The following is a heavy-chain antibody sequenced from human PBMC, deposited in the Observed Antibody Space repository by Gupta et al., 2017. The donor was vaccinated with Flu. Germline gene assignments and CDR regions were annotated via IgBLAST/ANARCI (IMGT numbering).Heavy chain of an antibody. CDR1: GFTFSSYA. D-gene: IGHD3-10*01. V-gene: IGHV3-23*01. CDR2: ISGSGGST. Sequence: EVQLLESGGGLVQPGGSLRLSCAASGFTFSSYALSWVRQVPGKGLEWVSAISGSGGSTYYADSVKGRFTISRDNSKNTLYLQMNSLRAEDTAVYYCAKDQSSRGVMVDYFDYWGQGTLVTVSS. CDR3: AKDQSSRGVMVDYFDY. J-gene: IGHJ4*02.